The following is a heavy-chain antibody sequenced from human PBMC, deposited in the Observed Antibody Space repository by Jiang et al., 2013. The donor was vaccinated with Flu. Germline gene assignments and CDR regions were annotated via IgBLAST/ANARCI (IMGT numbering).Heavy chain of an antibody. D-gene: IGHD1-26*01. V-gene: IGHV5-51*01. CDR3: ARALTWLMVGATTGTAFDI. CDR1: GYSFTSYW. J-gene: IGHJ3*02. CDR2: IYPGDSDT. Sequence: QLVESGAEVKKPGESLKISCKGSGYSFTSYWIGWVRQMPGKGLEWMGIIYPGDSDTRYSPSFQGQVTISADKSISTAYLQWSSLKASDTAMYYCARALTWLMVGATTGTAFDIWGQGTMVTVSS.